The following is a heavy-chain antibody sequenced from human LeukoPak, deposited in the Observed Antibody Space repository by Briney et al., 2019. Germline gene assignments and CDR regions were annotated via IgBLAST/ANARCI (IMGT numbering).Heavy chain of an antibody. Sequence: ASVKLSCKASGGTFSSYAISWVRQAPGQGLEWMGGIIPIFGTANYAQKFQGRVTITADKSTSTAYMELSSLRSADTAVYYCARSIYGDYGWFDPWGQGTLVTVSS. CDR1: GGTFSSYA. D-gene: IGHD4-17*01. CDR3: ARSIYGDYGWFDP. J-gene: IGHJ5*02. CDR2: IIPIFGTA. V-gene: IGHV1-69*06.